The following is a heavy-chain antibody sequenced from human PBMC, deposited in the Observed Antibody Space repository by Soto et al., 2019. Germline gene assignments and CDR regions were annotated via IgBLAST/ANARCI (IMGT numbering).Heavy chain of an antibody. CDR2: ISTSSSYR. CDR1: GFTFSDYY. D-gene: IGHD6-13*01. CDR3: AREGPGTSTCYVDS. Sequence: QVQLVESGGGLVKPGGSLRLSCAASGFTFSDYYMSWIRQAPGKGLEWLSYISTSSSYRNYADSVKGRFTISRDNAKNSLYLQMNSLRVEDTAVYYCAREGPGTSTCYVDSWGQGTLVTVSS. V-gene: IGHV3-11*05. J-gene: IGHJ4*02.